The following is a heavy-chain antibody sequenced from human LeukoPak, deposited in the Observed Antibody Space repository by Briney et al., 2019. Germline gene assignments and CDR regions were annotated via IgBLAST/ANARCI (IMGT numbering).Heavy chain of an antibody. V-gene: IGHV4-34*01. CDR1: GGSFSGYY. D-gene: IGHD6-19*01. Sequence: SETLSLTCAVYGGSFSGYYWSWIRQPPGKGLEWIGEINDSGSTNYNPSLKSRVTMSVDTSKNQISLKLTSVTAADTAVYYCARHTGVAGYYYYGMDVWGQGTTVTVSS. J-gene: IGHJ6*02. CDR3: ARHTGVAGYYYYGMDV. CDR2: INDSGST.